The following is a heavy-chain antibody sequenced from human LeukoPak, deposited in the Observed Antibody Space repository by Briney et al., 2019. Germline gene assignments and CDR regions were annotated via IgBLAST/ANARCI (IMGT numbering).Heavy chain of an antibody. CDR3: AIAFYDYIWGSEGQAFDI. D-gene: IGHD3-16*01. CDR2: INPNSGGT. V-gene: IGHV1-2*02. J-gene: IGHJ3*02. CDR1: GYTFTGYY. Sequence: ASVKVSCKASGYTFTGYYMHWVRQAPGQGLEWMGWINPNSGGTNYAQKFQGGVTMTRDTSISTAYMELSRLRSDDTAVYYCAIAFYDYIWGSEGQAFDIWGQGTMVTVSS.